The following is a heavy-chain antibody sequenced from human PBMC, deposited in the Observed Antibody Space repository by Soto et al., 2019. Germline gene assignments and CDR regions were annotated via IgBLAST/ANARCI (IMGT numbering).Heavy chain of an antibody. V-gene: IGHV1-3*01. CDR2: INAGNGNT. CDR3: ARIHCSGGSCSTEKYYFDY. CDR1: GYTFTSYA. J-gene: IGHJ4*02. Sequence: ASVKVSCKASGYTFTSYAMHWVRQAPGQRLEWMGWINAGNGNTKYSQKFQGKVTITRDTSASTAYMELSSLRSEDTAVYYCARIHCSGGSCSTEKYYFDYWGKATLVTVSS. D-gene: IGHD2-15*01.